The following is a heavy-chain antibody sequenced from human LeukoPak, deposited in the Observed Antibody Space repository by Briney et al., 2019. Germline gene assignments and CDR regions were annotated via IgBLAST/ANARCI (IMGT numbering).Heavy chain of an antibody. V-gene: IGHV4-61*05. CDR3: ARWHYYDSSGYYVYAFDI. Sequence: SETLSLTCTVSGGSISSSSYYWGWIRQPPGKGLEWIGYIYYSGSTNYNPSLKSRVTISVDTSKNQFSLKLSSVTAADTAVYYCARWHYYDSSGYYVYAFDIWGQGTMVTVSS. CDR2: IYYSGST. CDR1: GGSISSSSYY. J-gene: IGHJ3*02. D-gene: IGHD3-22*01.